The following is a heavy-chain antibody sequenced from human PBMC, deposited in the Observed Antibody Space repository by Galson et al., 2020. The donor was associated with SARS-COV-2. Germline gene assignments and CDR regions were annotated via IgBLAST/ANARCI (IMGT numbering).Heavy chain of an antibody. CDR3: AKDIGDYYGSGGLFNVFDW. CDR2: INWNRGSK. V-gene: IGHV3-9*01. CDR1: GFTFDDYD. Sequence: GGTLRLTCAAYGFTFDDYDMHWVRQAPGKGLEWVSRINWNRGSKYYADSVKGRFTISRDNDKKSLYLQMNSLRAEDTALYYCAKDIGDYYGSGGLFNVFDWWGQGTLVSVSS. J-gene: IGHJ4*02. D-gene: IGHD3-22*01.